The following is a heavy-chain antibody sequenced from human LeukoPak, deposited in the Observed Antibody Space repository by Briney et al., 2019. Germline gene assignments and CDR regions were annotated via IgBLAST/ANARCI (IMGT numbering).Heavy chain of an antibody. J-gene: IGHJ4*02. Sequence: GGSLRLSCAASGFTVSSNYMSWVRQAPGKGLEWVSVIYSGGSTYYADSVKGRFTISRDNSKNTLYLQMNSLRAEDTAVYYCARDLTADYYDSSGYPLGYWGQGTLVTVSS. V-gene: IGHV3-53*01. CDR2: IYSGGST. D-gene: IGHD3-22*01. CDR1: GFTVSSNY. CDR3: ARDLTADYYDSSGYPLGY.